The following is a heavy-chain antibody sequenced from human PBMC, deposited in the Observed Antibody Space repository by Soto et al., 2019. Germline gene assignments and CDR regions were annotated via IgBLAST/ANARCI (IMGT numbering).Heavy chain of an antibody. CDR1: GGSIDYYY. D-gene: IGHD2-8*02. V-gene: IGHV4-59*01. J-gene: IGHJ6*02. CDR2: ISDRGTT. Sequence: QVQLQESGPRLVKPSETLSLTCTVSGGSIDYYYWSWIRQPPGKGLEWLGYISDRGTTRYNPSLRSRATISVVTSNNQVPLKLRSVTAAAPAVYYCASDSPAWCPYQGIVVCGRGTTVTVSS. CDR3: ASDSPAWCPYQGIVV.